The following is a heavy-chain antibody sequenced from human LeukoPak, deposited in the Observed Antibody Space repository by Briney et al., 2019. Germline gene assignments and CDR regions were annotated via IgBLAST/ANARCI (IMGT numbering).Heavy chain of an antibody. Sequence: GASVKVSCKASGYTFTSYGISWVRQAPGLGLEWMGWISAYNGNTNYAQKLQGRVTMTTDTSTSTAYMELRSLRSDDTAVYYCARDNDILTGYSNFDYWGQGTLVTVSS. D-gene: IGHD3-9*01. CDR1: GYTFTSYG. CDR3: ARDNDILTGYSNFDY. J-gene: IGHJ4*02. V-gene: IGHV1-18*01. CDR2: ISAYNGNT.